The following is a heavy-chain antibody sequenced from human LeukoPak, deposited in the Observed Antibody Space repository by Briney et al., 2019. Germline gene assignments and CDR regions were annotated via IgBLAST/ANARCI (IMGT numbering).Heavy chain of an antibody. CDR1: GDFISSTSYY. CDR3: ARRRMVRGVITHLGCWFDP. CDR2: IYYSGNT. D-gene: IGHD3-10*01. J-gene: IGHJ5*02. V-gene: IGHV4-39*01. Sequence: SETLSLTCTVSGDFISSTSYYWGWIRQSPGKGLEWIGSIYYSGNTYYNPSLKSRVTISVDTSKNQFSLKLSSVTAADTAVYYCARRRMVRGVITHLGCWFDPWGQGTLVTVSS.